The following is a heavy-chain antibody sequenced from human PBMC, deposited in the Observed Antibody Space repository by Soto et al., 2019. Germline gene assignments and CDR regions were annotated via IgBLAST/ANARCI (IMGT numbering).Heavy chain of an antibody. V-gene: IGHV3-23*01. CDR1: GFTFAGYST. CDR2: ITGSGGTT. J-gene: IGHJ6*02. D-gene: IGHD3-10*01. CDR3: AKDLSPNMGCMDV. Sequence: GGSLRLSCAASGFTFAGYSTMSWVRQAPGKGLEWVSSITGSGGTTFYADSVKGRLTISRDNSKNTLYVQMDILRAEDTAVYYCAKDLSPNMGCMDVWGPGTTVTVSS.